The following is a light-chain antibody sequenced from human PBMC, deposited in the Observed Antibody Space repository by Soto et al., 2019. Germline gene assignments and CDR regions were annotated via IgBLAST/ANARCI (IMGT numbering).Light chain of an antibody. CDR3: QQRNSYPIT. CDR1: QDISSY. CDR2: TAS. J-gene: IGKJ5*01. V-gene: IGKV1-9*01. Sequence: DIPLTQSPSFLSASVGDRVTITCRASQDISSYLAWYQQKPGKAPNLLIHTASTLQNGVPSRFSGSGSGTEFTLTISSLXPEDFGTYYFQQRNSYPITFGQGTRLEIK.